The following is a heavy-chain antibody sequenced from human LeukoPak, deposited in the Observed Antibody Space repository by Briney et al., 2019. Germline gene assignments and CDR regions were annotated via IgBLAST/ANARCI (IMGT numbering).Heavy chain of an antibody. D-gene: IGHD5-24*01. Sequence: PSETLSLTCTVSGDFIDVYYWSWLRQPPGKGLEWIGYISYSGSTNYSPSLDGRVTISIDTSKNQFSLSLSSVTAADTAVYYCARDSHSLRWYLWGRGTLVTVSS. CDR1: GDFIDVYY. J-gene: IGHJ2*01. CDR2: ISYSGST. CDR3: ARDSHSLRWYL. V-gene: IGHV4-59*01.